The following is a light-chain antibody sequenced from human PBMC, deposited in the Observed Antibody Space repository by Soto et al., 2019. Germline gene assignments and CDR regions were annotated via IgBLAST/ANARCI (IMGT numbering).Light chain of an antibody. CDR1: QTVSRN. CDR2: DIS. V-gene: IGKV3-20*01. Sequence: EIVLTQSPGTLSLSPVERATLSCRASQTVSRNLAWYQQRPGQAPRLLIYDISNRATGVPARFSGSGSGTDFTLTISRLEPEDFAVYYCQQYGNSPITFGQGTRLEI. J-gene: IGKJ5*01. CDR3: QQYGNSPIT.